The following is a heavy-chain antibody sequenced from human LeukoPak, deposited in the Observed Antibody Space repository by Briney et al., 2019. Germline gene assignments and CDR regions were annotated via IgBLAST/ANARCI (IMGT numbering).Heavy chain of an antibody. J-gene: IGHJ5*02. Sequence: QPGGSLRLSCAASGFTFSSYGMHWVRQAPGKGLEWVANIQQNGIEKYSVEGRFTISRDNVNSLLYLRINSLRADDTAMYYCARDRDGKDLWGQGTLVTVSS. V-gene: IGHV3-7*03. D-gene: IGHD1-1*01. CDR2: IQQNGIEK. CDR3: ARDRDGKDL. CDR1: GFTFSSYG.